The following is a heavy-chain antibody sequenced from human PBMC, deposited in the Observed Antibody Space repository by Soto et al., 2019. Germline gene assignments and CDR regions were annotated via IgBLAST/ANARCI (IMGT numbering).Heavy chain of an antibody. CDR1: GYTFTSYG. CDR2: ISTYNGKT. D-gene: IGHD6-13*01. CDR3: ARDPFWVRAAVEIAGGCDR. V-gene: IGHV1-18*01. Sequence: QVQLIQSGGDVKKPGASVKVSCKASGYTFTSYGISWGRQGPGQGLEWLGWISTYNGKTKYAQILQGRVTMTTDTSTPTTYMEVSDLLSDATAVEYCARDPFWVRAAVEIAGGCDRWGQGTLVSVSS. J-gene: IGHJ5*02.